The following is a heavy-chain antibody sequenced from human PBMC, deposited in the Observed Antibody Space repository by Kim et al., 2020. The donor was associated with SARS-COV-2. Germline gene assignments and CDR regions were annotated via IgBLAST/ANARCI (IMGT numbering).Heavy chain of an antibody. CDR2: IHYSGST. CDR1: GGSINSYY. J-gene: IGHJ6*02. Sequence: SETLSLTCSVSGGSINSYYWSWIRQPPGKGLEWIGYIHYSGSTNHNPSLKSRVTMSVDTSKNQFSLKLSSVTAADTAVYYCARVQMYYDVLTGYIPYDMDVWGQGTTVTVSS. D-gene: IGHD3-9*01. CDR3: ARVQMYYDVLTGYIPYDMDV. V-gene: IGHV4-59*13.